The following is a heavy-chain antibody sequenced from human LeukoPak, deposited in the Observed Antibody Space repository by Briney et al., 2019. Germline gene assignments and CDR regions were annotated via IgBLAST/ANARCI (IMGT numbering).Heavy chain of an antibody. CDR2: IYYSGST. CDR1: GGSISSSSYY. Sequence: PSETLSLTCTVSGGSISSSSYYWGWIRQPPGKGLEWIGSIYYSGSTYYNPSLKSRVTISVDTSKNQFSLKLSSVTAADTAVYYCASIHYDILTGYLYYFDYWGQGTLVTVSS. CDR3: ASIHYDILTGYLYYFDY. V-gene: IGHV4-39*01. D-gene: IGHD3-9*01. J-gene: IGHJ4*02.